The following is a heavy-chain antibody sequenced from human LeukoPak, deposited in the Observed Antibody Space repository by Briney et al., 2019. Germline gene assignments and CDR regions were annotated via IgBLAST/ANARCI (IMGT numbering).Heavy chain of an antibody. Sequence: SETLSLTCTVSGGSISSYYWSWIRQPAGKGLKWIGRIYTSGSTNYNPSLKSRVTMSVDTSKNQFSLKLSSVTAADTAVYYCARLLWFGELGYWFDPWGQGTLVTVSS. D-gene: IGHD3-10*01. CDR3: ARLLWFGELGYWFDP. V-gene: IGHV4-4*07. J-gene: IGHJ5*02. CDR1: GGSISSYY. CDR2: IYTSGST.